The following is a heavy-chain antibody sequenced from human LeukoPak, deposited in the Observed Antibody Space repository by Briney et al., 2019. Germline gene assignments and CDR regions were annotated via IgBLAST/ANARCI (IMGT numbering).Heavy chain of an antibody. D-gene: IGHD6-13*01. Sequence: GGSLRLSCAASGFTFSSYAMHWVRQAPGKGLEWVAVISYDGSNKYYADSVKGRFTVSRDNSKNTLYLQMNSLRAEDTAVYYCARDTGTGYSSSWWYWGQGTLVTVSS. CDR1: GFTFSSYA. V-gene: IGHV3-30-3*01. CDR3: ARDTGTGYSSSWWY. CDR2: ISYDGSNK. J-gene: IGHJ4*02.